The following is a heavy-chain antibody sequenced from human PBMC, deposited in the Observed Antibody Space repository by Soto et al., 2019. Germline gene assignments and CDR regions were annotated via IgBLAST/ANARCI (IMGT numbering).Heavy chain of an antibody. CDR1: GGSFSGYY. Sequence: QVQLQQWGAGLLKPSETLSLTCAVYGGSFSGYYWTWIRQPPGKGLEWIGEINHSGSTNYNPSLKSRVTISIHTSKNQFSLRLSSVTAADTAVYYCANHGSYWGQGTLVTVSS. CDR3: ANHGSY. V-gene: IGHV4-34*01. CDR2: INHSGST. J-gene: IGHJ4*02.